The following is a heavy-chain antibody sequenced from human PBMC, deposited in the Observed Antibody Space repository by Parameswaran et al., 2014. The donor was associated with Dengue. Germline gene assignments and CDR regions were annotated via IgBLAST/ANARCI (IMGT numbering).Heavy chain of an antibody. CDR2: IYWDDDK. D-gene: IGHD6-13*01. Sequence: RWIRQPPGKALEWLALIYWDDDKRYSPSLKSRLTITKDTSKNQVVLTMTNMDPVDTATYYCAHRLFAAAGTVFDYWGQGTLVTVSS. V-gene: IGHV2-5*08. CDR3: AHRLFAAAGTVFDY. J-gene: IGHJ4*02.